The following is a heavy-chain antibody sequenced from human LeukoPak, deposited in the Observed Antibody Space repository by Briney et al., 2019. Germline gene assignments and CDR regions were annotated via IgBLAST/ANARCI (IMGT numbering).Heavy chain of an antibody. Sequence: SETLSLTCAVSGGSISSYYWSWIRQPPGKGLEWIGYIYYSGSTNDDPSLKSRVTISVDTSLNQFSLKLSSVTAADTAVYYCARGTPDSGTYYPFDYWGQGTLVTVSS. CDR1: GGSISSYY. V-gene: IGHV4-59*08. D-gene: IGHD1-26*01. J-gene: IGHJ4*02. CDR3: ARGTPDSGTYYPFDY. CDR2: IYYSGST.